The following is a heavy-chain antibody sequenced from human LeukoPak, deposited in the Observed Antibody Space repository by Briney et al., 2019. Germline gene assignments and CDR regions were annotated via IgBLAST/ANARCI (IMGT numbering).Heavy chain of an antibody. J-gene: IGHJ5*02. CDR3: AREYFTNWFDP. Sequence: GGSLRLSCAASGFTFSSYWMHWVRQAPGKGLVWVSRINSDGSSTSYADSVKGRFTISRDNAKNALYLQMNSLRAEDTAVYYCAREYFTNWFDPWGQGTLVTVSS. V-gene: IGHV3-74*01. CDR1: GFTFSSYW. CDR2: INSDGSST. D-gene: IGHD2-8*01.